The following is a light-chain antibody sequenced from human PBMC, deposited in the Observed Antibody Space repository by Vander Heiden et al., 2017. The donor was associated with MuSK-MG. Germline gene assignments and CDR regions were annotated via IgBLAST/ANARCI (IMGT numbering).Light chain of an antibody. CDR2: LGS. CDR1: QSLLHSNGYNY. J-gene: IGKJ4*01. CDR3: RQALQTPQT. Sequence: DIVMTPSPLSLPVTPGDPASISCRSSQSLLHSNGYNYLDWYLQKPGQSPQLLIYLGSNRASGVPDRFSGSGSGTDFTLKISRVEAEDVGVYYCRQALQTPQTFGGGTKVEIK. V-gene: IGKV2-28*01.